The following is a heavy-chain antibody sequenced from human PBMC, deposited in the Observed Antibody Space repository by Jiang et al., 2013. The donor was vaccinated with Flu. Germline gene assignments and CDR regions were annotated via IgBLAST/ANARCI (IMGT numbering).Heavy chain of an antibody. CDR3: AKYESGTMADH. D-gene: IGHD2-8*01. J-gene: IGHJ4*01. Sequence: GPGLVKVFGGPCPSPATVSGGSIINDYYYWAGSASPQGRGWSGLGVSSFRGNTQYNPSLKSRVTISVDTSKEQFSLKLSSVTAADTAVYYCAKYESGTMADHWG. CDR1: GGSIINDYYY. V-gene: IGHV4-39*01. CDR2: SSFRGNT.